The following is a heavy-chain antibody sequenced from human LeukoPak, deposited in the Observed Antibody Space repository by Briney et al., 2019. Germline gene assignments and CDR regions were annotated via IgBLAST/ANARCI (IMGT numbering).Heavy chain of an antibody. J-gene: IGHJ4*02. CDR2: IYYSGST. CDR1: GGSISSSSYY. D-gene: IGHD1-1*01. CDR3: ARGWWNDSD. Sequence: PSETLSLTCTVSGGSISSSSYYWGWIRQPPGKGLEWIGSIYYSGSTYYNPSLKSRVTISVDTSKNQFSLKLSSVTAADTAVYYCARGWWNDSDWGQGTLVTVSS. V-gene: IGHV4-39*01.